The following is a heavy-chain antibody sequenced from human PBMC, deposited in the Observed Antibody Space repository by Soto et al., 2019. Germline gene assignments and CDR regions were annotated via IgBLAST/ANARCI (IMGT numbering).Heavy chain of an antibody. J-gene: IGHJ4*02. D-gene: IGHD2-8*01. CDR1: GGSFSGYY. V-gene: IGHV4-34*01. Sequence: QVQLQQWGAGLLKPSETLSLTCAVYGGSFSGYYWSWIRQPPGKGLEWIGEINHSGSTNYNPSLKSRVTISVDTSKNQFSLRLSSVTAADTAVYYCARGLCANGVCYKYYFDYWGQGTLVTVSS. CDR2: INHSGST. CDR3: ARGLCANGVCYKYYFDY.